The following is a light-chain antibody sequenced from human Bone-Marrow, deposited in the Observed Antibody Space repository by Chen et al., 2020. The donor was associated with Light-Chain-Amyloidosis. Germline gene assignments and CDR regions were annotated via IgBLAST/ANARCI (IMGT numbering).Light chain of an antibody. CDR3: QQRRNWPIT. Sequence: EIVLTQSPATLSLSPGERATLSCRASQSVSSDLAWYQQKPGQAPRLLIYDASNRATGIPARFSGSGSGTDFTLTISSLEPEGFAVYYCQQRRNWPITFGQGTRLEIK. V-gene: IGKV3-11*01. CDR2: DAS. CDR1: QSVSSD. J-gene: IGKJ5*01.